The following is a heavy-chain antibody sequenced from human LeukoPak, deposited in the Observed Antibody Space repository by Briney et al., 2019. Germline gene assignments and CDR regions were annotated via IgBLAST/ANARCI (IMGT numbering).Heavy chain of an antibody. CDR1: GFTVSSTY. Sequence: GGSLRLSCAASGFTVSSTYMSWVRQAPGKGLEWVSVIYRDGGTYYADSVKGRFTISRDNSKNTLYLQMNSLRAEDTAVYFCAKDSSGPSYWGQGTLVTVSS. V-gene: IGHV3-53*01. CDR2: IYRDGGT. D-gene: IGHD1-26*01. J-gene: IGHJ4*02. CDR3: AKDSSGPSY.